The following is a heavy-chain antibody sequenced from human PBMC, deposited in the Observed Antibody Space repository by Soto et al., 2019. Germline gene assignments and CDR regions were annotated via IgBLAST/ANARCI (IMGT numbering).Heavy chain of an antibody. D-gene: IGHD3-9*01. CDR1: GGSISSSGYY. V-gene: IGHV4-31*03. CDR3: ARDVYNLLGFDS. Sequence: PSETLSLTCTVSGGSISSSGYYWGWIRQPPGKGLEWIGSIYYSGSTYYNPSLKSRLTISLDTSKNQFSLKLTSVTAADTAVYYCARDVYNLLGFDSWGQGTLVTVSS. J-gene: IGHJ4*02. CDR2: IYYSGST.